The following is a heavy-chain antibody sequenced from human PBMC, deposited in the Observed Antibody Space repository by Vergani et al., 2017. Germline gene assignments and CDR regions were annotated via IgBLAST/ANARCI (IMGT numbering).Heavy chain of an antibody. V-gene: IGHV1-69*12. Sequence: QVQLVQSGAEVKKPGSSVKVSCKASGGTFSSYAISWVRQAPGQGLEWMGGIIPIFGTANYAQKFQGRVTITADESTSTAYMELSSLRSEDTAVYYFARDMVGYCSGGRCLYYYYGMDVWGQGTTVTVSS. CDR3: ARDMVGYCSGGRCLYYYYGMDV. CDR1: GGTFSSYA. CDR2: IIPIFGTA. J-gene: IGHJ6*02. D-gene: IGHD2-15*01.